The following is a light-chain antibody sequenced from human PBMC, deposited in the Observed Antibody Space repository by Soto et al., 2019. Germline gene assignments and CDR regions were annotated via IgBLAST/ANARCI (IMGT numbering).Light chain of an antibody. CDR1: QGIRNN. V-gene: IGKV1-17*01. CDR2: AAS. CDR3: LQHHTYALS. J-gene: IGKJ4*01. Sequence: DIQMTQSPSSLSASVGDRVTITCRASQGIRNNLGWFQQKPGKAPKRLIYAASYLLSGVPSRFSGGGSGTEFTLTITSLQPEDFATYYCLQHHTYALSFGGGTKVEIK.